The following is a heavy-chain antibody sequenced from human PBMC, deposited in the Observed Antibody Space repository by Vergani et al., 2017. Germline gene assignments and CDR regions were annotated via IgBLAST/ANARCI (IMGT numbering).Heavy chain of an antibody. CDR1: GFIFDSNG. V-gene: IGHV3-20*04. D-gene: IGHD6-19*01. CDR3: AREASSGFYDYFDY. CDR2: INWNGDNT. J-gene: IGHJ4*02. Sequence: EVQLVESGGGLVRPGGSLRLSCAGNGFIFDSNGMSWVRQVPGKGLEWVFGINWNGDNTGYADSVKGRFTISRDNAKNSLYLQMNRLRVEDTALYYCAREASSGFYDYFDYWGQGTLVTVSS.